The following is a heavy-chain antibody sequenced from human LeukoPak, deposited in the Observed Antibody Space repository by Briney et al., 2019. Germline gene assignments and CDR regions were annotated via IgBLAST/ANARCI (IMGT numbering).Heavy chain of an antibody. Sequence: SETLSLTCTVSGGSISSYYWSWIRQPPGKALEWIGYIYYRGTPNYNPSLKSRVTISIDTSKNQFSLRLSSVTAADTAVYYCARDGGEEILDYWGQGTLVTVSS. CDR2: IYYRGTP. CDR1: GGSISSYY. CDR3: ARDGGEEILDY. D-gene: IGHD4-17*01. V-gene: IGHV4-59*13. J-gene: IGHJ4*02.